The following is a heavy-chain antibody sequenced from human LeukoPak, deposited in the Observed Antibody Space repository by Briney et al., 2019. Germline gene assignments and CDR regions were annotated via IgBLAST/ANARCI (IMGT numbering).Heavy chain of an antibody. CDR2: VKGDGRTT. D-gene: IGHD5-18*01. J-gene: IGHJ4*02. Sequence: GGSLRLSCAASGLTFSDFWMHWVRQPPGKGLVWVALVKGDGRTTIYADSVKARFTISRDNAKNTLYLQMNSLRADDSGVYYCATGHSYGYDYWGQGVLVTVSS. CDR3: ATGHSYGYDY. CDR1: GLTFSDFW. V-gene: IGHV3-74*01.